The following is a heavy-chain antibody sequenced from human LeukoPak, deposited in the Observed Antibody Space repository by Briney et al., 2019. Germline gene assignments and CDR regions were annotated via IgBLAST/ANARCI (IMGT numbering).Heavy chain of an antibody. Sequence: SETLSLTSTVSGGSISRICYYWAWIRQPPGKGLEWSGSIYYSGSTYYNPSLRSRVTISVDTSKNQFSLRLSSVTAADTAVYYCARLEQAVAGSRCFDPWGQGTLVTVSS. CDR3: ARLEQAVAGSRCFDP. V-gene: IGHV4-39*01. CDR1: GGSISRICYY. J-gene: IGHJ5*02. CDR2: IYYSGST. D-gene: IGHD6-19*01.